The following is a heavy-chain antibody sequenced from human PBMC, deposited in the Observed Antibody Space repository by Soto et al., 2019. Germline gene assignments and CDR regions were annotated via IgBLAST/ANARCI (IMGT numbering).Heavy chain of an antibody. CDR2: IHYSGST. Sequence: QVQLQESGPRLVKPSETLSLNCSVSGGSIGGYYWNWIRQPPGKGLEWIGYIHYSGSTTYNPSLKSRVTISLDASKNQFSLKLSSVTPVDTAVYYCARVSGDDAGHPVDYWGQGTLVTVAS. D-gene: IGHD6-13*01. J-gene: IGHJ4*02. V-gene: IGHV4-59*01. CDR3: ARVSGDDAGHPVDY. CDR1: GGSIGGYY.